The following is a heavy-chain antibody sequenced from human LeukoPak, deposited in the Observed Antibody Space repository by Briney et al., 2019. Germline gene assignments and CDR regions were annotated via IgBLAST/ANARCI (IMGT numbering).Heavy chain of an antibody. V-gene: IGHV1-69*13. CDR3: ARGGVVTDDAFDI. J-gene: IGHJ3*02. Sequence: ASVKVSCKASGGTFSSYAISWVRQALGEGLEGMGGIIPIFGTANYAQKFQGRVTITADESTSTAYMELSSLRSVDTAVYYCARGGVVTDDAFDIWGQGTMVTVSS. CDR1: GGTFSSYA. D-gene: IGHD2-21*02. CDR2: IIPIFGTA.